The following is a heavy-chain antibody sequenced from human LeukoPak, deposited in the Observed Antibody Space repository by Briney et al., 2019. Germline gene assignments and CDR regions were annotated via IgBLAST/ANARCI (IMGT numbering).Heavy chain of an antibody. D-gene: IGHD3-22*01. CDR1: GFTFSNAW. CDR3: TTDLAQYYYDSSGYYYSY. Sequence: GGSLRLSCAASGFTFSNAWMSWVRQAPGKGLEWVGRIKSKTDGGTTDYAAPVKGRFTILRDDSKNTLYLQMNSLKTEDTAVYYCTTDLAQYYYDSSGYYYSYWGQGTLVTVSS. CDR2: IKSKTDGGTT. V-gene: IGHV3-15*01. J-gene: IGHJ4*02.